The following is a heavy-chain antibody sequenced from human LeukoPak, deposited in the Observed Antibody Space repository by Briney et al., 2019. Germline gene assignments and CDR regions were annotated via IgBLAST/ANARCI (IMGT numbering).Heavy chain of an antibody. V-gene: IGHV3-15*01. CDR2: IKSKTEGGTT. J-gene: IGHJ4*02. Sequence: GGSLRLSCAASGFTFSNAWMAWVRQAPGKGLEWVGRIKSKTEGGTTDYAAPVKGRFTISRDDSKNTLYLQMNSLKTEDTALYYCTTGLGRVRGVNDYWGQGTLVTVSS. CDR3: TTGLGRVRGVNDY. D-gene: IGHD3-10*01. CDR1: GFTFSNAW.